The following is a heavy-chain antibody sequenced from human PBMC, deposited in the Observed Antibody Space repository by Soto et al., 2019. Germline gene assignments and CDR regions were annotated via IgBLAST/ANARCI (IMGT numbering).Heavy chain of an antibody. CDR1: GGTFDSNA. V-gene: IGHV1-69*12. Sequence: QVQLVQSGTEVRKPGSSVKVSCKASGGTFDSNAISWVRLAPGQGLEWMGGIIPIFGTINNAQKFQDRVSIIAEESVNLVFMELSSLRSEDTAIYYCAREGLTFGLGAVGGALEIWGQGTLVSVSS. D-gene: IGHD2-2*01. CDR3: AREGLTFGLGAVGGALEI. CDR2: IIPIFGTI. J-gene: IGHJ3*02.